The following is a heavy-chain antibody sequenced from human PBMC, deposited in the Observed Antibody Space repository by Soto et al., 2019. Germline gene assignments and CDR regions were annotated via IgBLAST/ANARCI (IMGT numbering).Heavy chain of an antibody. J-gene: IGHJ4*02. CDR3: ARVRFLAYYDYSDDY. D-gene: IGHD3-3*01. Sequence: QVQLVQSGAEVTKPGSSVKVSCKASGGTFSSYAISWVRQSPGQGLEWMGGSIPISGTANYAQKVQGRVTITADESTSTAYMELISLRSEDTAVDYCARVRFLAYYDYSDDYWGQGTLVTVSS. V-gene: IGHV1-69*01. CDR2: SIPISGTA. CDR1: GGTFSSYA.